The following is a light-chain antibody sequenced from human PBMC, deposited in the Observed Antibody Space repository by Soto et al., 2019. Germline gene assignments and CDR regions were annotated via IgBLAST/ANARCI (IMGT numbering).Light chain of an antibody. CDR3: QQNYNTPRT. J-gene: IGKJ3*01. V-gene: IGKV1-39*01. CDR2: AAS. CDR1: QSVSSY. Sequence: DIQMTQSPSSLSASVGDRVTITCRASQSVSSYLDWYQQKPGKAPKLLIYAASSLQSGVPSRFSGSGSGTDFTLTIGSLQPEDFATYYCQQNYNTPRTFGRGTKVDIK.